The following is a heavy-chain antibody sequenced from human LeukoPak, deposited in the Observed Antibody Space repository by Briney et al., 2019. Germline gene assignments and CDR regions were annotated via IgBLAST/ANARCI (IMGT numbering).Heavy chain of an antibody. CDR3: ARDHRSSSYAFDI. Sequence: GGSLRLSCAASGFTFSSYGMHWVRQAPGKGLEWVAFIRYDGSNKYYADSVKGRFTISRDNSKNTLYLQMNSLRSEDTAVYYCARDHRSSSYAFDIWGQGTMVTVSS. CDR1: GFTFSSYG. V-gene: IGHV3-30*02. D-gene: IGHD6-13*01. CDR2: IRYDGSNK. J-gene: IGHJ3*02.